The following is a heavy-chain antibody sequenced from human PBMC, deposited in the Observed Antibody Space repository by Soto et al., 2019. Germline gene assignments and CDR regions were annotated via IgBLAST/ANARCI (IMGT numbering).Heavy chain of an antibody. Sequence: GASVKVSCKDSGNIFTDHYRHWVRQAPGQGLEWLGWINPDGGRTHFAQKFKGRVTMTWDSSSNTAYRLRGDLTSDATTLYLGGRDRAQGPSVDYWGQGTLVT. J-gene: IGHJ4*02. V-gene: IGHV1-2*02. CDR2: INPDGGRT. CDR1: GNIFTDHY. CDR3: GRDRAQGPSVDY. D-gene: IGHD2-2*01.